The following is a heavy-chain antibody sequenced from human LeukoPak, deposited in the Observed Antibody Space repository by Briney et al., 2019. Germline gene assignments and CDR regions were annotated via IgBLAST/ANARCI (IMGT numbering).Heavy chain of an antibody. J-gene: IGHJ3*02. Sequence: SETLSLTCTVSGGSISNYYWSWIRQPPGKGLEWIGYIYYSGSTNYNPSLKSRVTISVDTSKNQFSLKLSSVTAADTAVYYCARQDYYDSSGYYYHAFDIWGQGTMVTVSS. CDR1: GGSISNYY. CDR3: ARQDYYDSSGYYYHAFDI. CDR2: IYYSGST. V-gene: IGHV4-59*08. D-gene: IGHD3-22*01.